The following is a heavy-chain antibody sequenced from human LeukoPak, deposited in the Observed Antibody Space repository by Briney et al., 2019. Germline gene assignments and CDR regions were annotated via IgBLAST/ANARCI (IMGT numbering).Heavy chain of an antibody. Sequence: ASVKVSCKASGGTFSSDAISWVRQAPGQGLEWMGGIIPIFGTANYAQNFQGRVTITTDESTSTAYMELSSLRSEDTAVYYCARSLYYDSSGYYQPLGYWGQGTLVTVSS. CDR2: IIPIFGTA. CDR3: ARSLYYDSSGYYQPLGY. V-gene: IGHV1-69*05. J-gene: IGHJ4*02. CDR1: GGTFSSDA. D-gene: IGHD3-22*01.